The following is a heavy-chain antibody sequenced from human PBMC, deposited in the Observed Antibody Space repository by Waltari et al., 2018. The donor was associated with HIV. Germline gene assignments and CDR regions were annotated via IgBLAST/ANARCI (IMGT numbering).Heavy chain of an antibody. Sequence: EVQLVDSGGGLVKPGGSLRLSCAASGFTFSYYILNWVRQSPGKGLEWVSSISGSGSFIYYADSVKGRFTISRDNAQNSMYLQMNNLRADDSAMYYCARDSRGTSWSLNWFDPWGQGTLVTVSS. CDR2: ISGSGSFI. V-gene: IGHV3-21*02. CDR3: ARDSRGTSWSLNWFDP. CDR1: GFTFSYYI. D-gene: IGHD6-13*01. J-gene: IGHJ5*02.